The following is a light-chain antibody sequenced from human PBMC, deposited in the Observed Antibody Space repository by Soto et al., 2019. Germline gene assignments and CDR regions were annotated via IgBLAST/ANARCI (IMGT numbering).Light chain of an antibody. CDR3: QQSYSTPPAT. V-gene: IGKV1-39*01. CDR2: AAS. CDR1: QSINNW. J-gene: IGKJ1*01. Sequence: DVQMTQSPSSLSASVGDRVTITCRASQSINNWLAWYQQKPGKAPKLLIYAASSLQSGVPSRFSGSGSGTDFTLTISSLQPEDFATYYCQQSYSTPPATFGQGTKVEIK.